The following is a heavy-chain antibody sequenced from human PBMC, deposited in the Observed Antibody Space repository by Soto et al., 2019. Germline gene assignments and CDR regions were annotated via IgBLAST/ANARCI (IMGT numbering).Heavy chain of an antibody. CDR3: ARDSGYDRYYFDY. J-gene: IGHJ4*02. Sequence: SETLSLTCTVSGGSISSYYWSWIRQPPGKGLEWIGYIYYSGSTNYNPSLKSRVTISVDTSKNQFSLKLSSVTAADTAVYYCARDSGYDRYYFDYWGQGTLVTVSS. CDR1: GGSISSYY. CDR2: IYYSGST. V-gene: IGHV4-59*01. D-gene: IGHD5-12*01.